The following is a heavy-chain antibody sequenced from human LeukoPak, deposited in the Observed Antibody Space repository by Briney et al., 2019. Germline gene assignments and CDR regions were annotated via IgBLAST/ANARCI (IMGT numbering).Heavy chain of an antibody. CDR3: ARDHYGIDY. CDR1: GGSIISYY. Sequence: SETLSLTCTVSGGSIISYYWSWIRQPPGKGLEWIGYIYYSGSTNYNPSLKSRVTISVDTSKNQFSLKLSSVTAADTAVYYCARDHYGIDYWGQGTLVTVSS. CDR2: IYYSGST. V-gene: IGHV4-59*01. J-gene: IGHJ4*02. D-gene: IGHD4-17*01.